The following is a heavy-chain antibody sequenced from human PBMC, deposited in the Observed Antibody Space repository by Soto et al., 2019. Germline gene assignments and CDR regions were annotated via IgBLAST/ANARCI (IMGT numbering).Heavy chain of an antibody. CDR2: VIPIFGTA. J-gene: IGHJ4*02. Sequence: ASGKVSCKASGGTFSSYAISWVLQAPGQGLEWMGWVIPIFGTANYAQKFQGRVTITADESTSTAYMELSSLRSEDTAVYYCARDLGSSGYYYHWDYWGQGTLVTVSS. CDR3: ARDLGSSGYYYHWDY. D-gene: IGHD3-22*01. CDR1: GGTFSSYA. V-gene: IGHV1-69*13.